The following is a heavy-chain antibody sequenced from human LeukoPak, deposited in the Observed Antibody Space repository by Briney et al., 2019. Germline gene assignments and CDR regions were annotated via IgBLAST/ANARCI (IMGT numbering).Heavy chain of an antibody. CDR1: GYTFTCYY. CDR2: INPNSGGT. V-gene: IGHV1-2*02. D-gene: IGHD3-10*01. J-gene: IGHJ6*02. Sequence: ASVTVSFTASGYTFTCYYMHWVRQAQGQGMEWMGWINPNSGGTNYGQKCQGRVTMTRDTAISTAYMELSRLRYDDTAVYYCARDLGGFGELSGYYYYYGMDVWGQGTTVTVSS. CDR3: ARDLGGFGELSGYYYYYGMDV.